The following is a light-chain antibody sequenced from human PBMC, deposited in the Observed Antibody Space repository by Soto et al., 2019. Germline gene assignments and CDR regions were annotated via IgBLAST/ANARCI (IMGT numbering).Light chain of an antibody. J-gene: IGKJ1*01. CDR1: QSISSW. CDR3: QQSYSSPRT. CDR2: DAS. Sequence: DIQMTQSPSTLSASVGDRVTITCRASQSISSWLAWYQQKPGKAPKLLIYDASSLESGVPSRFSGSGYGTDFTLTITSLQSEDFAIYYCQQSYSSPRTFGQGTKVDIK. V-gene: IGKV1-5*01.